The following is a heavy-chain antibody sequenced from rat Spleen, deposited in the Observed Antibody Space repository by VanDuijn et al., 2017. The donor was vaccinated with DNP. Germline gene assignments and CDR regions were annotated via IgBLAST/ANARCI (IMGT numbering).Heavy chain of an antibody. CDR2: YSYDGSST. V-gene: IGHV5-29*01. CDR1: GFTFSNYG. D-gene: IGHD1-1*01. CDR3: TRDYPFDY. Sequence: EVQLVESGGGLVLPGRSLKLSCAASGFTFSNYGLAWVRQTPTNGLAWVATYSYDGSSTYYLDSVKGRFTITRDNAENTVYLQMNSLRSEDTTTYYCTRDYPFDYWGQGVMVTVSS. J-gene: IGHJ2*01.